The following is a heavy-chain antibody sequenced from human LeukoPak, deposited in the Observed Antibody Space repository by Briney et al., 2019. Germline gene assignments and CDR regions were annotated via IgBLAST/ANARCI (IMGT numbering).Heavy chain of an antibody. D-gene: IGHD1-14*01. V-gene: IGHV4-34*01. J-gene: IGHJ4*03. CDR1: GGSFSGYY. Sequence: SETLSLTCSVYGGSFSGYYWSWIRQPPGRGLGRIGEINHSGSTNYNPSLKSRVTISVDTSKNQFSLKLSSVTAADTAVYYCARDRGNRADEQAPYYWGDGTLCTVSS. CDR2: INHSGST. CDR3: ARDRGNRADEQAPYY.